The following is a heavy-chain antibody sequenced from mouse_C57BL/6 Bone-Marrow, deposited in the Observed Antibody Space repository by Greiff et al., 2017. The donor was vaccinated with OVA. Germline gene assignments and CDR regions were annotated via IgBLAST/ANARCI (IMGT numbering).Heavy chain of an antibody. CDR1: GFNIKDDY. CDR2: IDPENGDT. Sequence: EVQLQQSGAELVRPGASVKLSCTASGFNIKDDYMHWVKERPEQGLEWIGWIDPENGDTEYASKFQGKATITADTSSKTVYLPLRSLTSEDPAVYYCTTYRYWGQGTTLTVSS. J-gene: IGHJ2*01. V-gene: IGHV14-4*01. CDR3: TTYRY.